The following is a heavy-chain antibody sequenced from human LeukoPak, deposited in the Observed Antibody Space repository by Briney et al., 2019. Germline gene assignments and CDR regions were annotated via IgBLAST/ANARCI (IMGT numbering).Heavy chain of an antibody. J-gene: IGHJ4*02. D-gene: IGHD5-18*01. CDR2: IIPILGIA. Sequence: SVKVSCKASGGTFSSYAISWVRQAPGQGLEWMGRIIPILGIANYAQKFQGRVTITADKSTSTAYMELSSLRSEDTAVYYCAREREIIGYSYGGLISDYWGQGTLVTVSS. V-gene: IGHV1-69*04. CDR1: GGTFSSYA. CDR3: AREREIIGYSYGGLISDY.